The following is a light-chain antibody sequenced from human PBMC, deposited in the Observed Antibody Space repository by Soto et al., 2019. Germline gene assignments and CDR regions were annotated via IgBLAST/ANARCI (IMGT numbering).Light chain of an antibody. CDR2: GAS. Sequence: EIVMTQSPATLSVSPGERATLSCRASQSVSSNLAWYQQKPGQAPRLLIYGASSRATGIPVRFSGSGSGTEFTLTISRLEPEDFAVYYCQQYGSSPPVTFGGGTKVDI. CDR1: QSVSSN. CDR3: QQYGSSPPVT. V-gene: IGKV3-20*01. J-gene: IGKJ4*01.